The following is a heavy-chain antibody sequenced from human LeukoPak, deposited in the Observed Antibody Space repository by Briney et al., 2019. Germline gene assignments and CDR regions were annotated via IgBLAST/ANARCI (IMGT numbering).Heavy chain of an antibody. CDR3: ARDRGSGQYWYFDL. Sequence: GGSLRLSCAASGFTLSSYSMNWVRQAPGKGLEWVSYISSSSTIKYYADSVKGRFTISRDNAKNSLYLQMNSLRAEDTAVYYCARDRGSGQYWYFDLWGRGTLVTVSS. CDR2: ISSSSTIK. V-gene: IGHV3-48*01. D-gene: IGHD6-19*01. J-gene: IGHJ2*01. CDR1: GFTLSSYS.